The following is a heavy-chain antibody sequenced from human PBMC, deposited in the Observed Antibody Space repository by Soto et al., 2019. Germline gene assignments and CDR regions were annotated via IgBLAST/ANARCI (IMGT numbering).Heavy chain of an antibody. CDR3: AKDLGTDDLWSAYSTYYYMDV. CDR1: GFTFSSYA. Sequence: EVQLLESGGGLVQPGGSLRLSCAASGFTFSSYALNWVRQAPGKGLEWVSVISGSGDNTYYADSVKGRFTISRDNSKNTLYLQMNSLRAEDTAVYYCAKDLGTDDLWSAYSTYYYMDVWGKGTTVTVSS. J-gene: IGHJ6*03. V-gene: IGHV3-23*01. CDR2: ISGSGDNT. D-gene: IGHD3-3*01.